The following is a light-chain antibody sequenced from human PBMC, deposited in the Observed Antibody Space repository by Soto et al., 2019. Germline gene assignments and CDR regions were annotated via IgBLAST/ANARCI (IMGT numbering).Light chain of an antibody. J-gene: IGKJ4*01. V-gene: IGKV1-27*01. CDR1: QDISNF. Sequence: DIQMTQSPSSLSAFVGDTVTITCRASQDISNFLAWYQQKPGKVPKLLIYAASTLQSGVPSRFSCSGSGTEFTLTISSLQPEDVATYYCQKCKIAPFTFGGATKVEMK. CDR2: AAS. CDR3: QKCKIAPFT.